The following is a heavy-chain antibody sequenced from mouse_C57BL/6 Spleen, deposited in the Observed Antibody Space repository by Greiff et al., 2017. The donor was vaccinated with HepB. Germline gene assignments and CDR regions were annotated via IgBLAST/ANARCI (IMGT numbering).Heavy chain of an antibody. CDR3: ARVGNYSNHFAY. J-gene: IGHJ3*01. CDR2: IDPSDSET. CDR1: GYTFTSYW. D-gene: IGHD2-5*01. V-gene: IGHV1-52*01. Sequence: QVQLQQPGAELVRPGSSVKLSCKASGYTFTSYWMHWVKQRPIQGLEWIGNIDPSDSETHYNQKFKDKATLTVDKSSSTAYMQLSSLTSEDSAVYYSARVGNYSNHFAYWGQGTLVTVSA.